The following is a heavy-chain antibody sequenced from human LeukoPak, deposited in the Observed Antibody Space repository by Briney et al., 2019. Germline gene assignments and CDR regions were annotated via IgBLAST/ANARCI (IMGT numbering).Heavy chain of an antibody. J-gene: IGHJ5*02. CDR2: IYSGGST. V-gene: IGHV3-53*04. CDR3: ARGARFVANWFDR. CDR1: GFTVSSNY. Sequence: GGSLRLSCAASGFTVSSNYMSWVRQAPGKGLEWVSVIYSGGSTYYADSVKGRFTISRHNSKNTLYLQMNSLRAEDTAVYYCARGARFVANWFDRWGQGTLVTVSP. D-gene: IGHD3-10*01.